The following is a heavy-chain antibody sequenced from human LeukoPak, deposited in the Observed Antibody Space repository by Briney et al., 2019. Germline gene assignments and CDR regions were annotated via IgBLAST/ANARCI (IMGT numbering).Heavy chain of an antibody. Sequence: PGGSLRLSCAASGFTFSSYWMSWVRQAPGKGLEWVANIKQDGSEKYYADSVKGRFTISRDNAKNSLYLQMNTLRVEDTAVYYCAQGGATISDYWGQGTLVTVSS. CDR1: GFTFSSYW. V-gene: IGHV3-7*01. CDR2: IKQDGSEK. CDR3: AQGGATISDY. J-gene: IGHJ4*02. D-gene: IGHD5-12*01.